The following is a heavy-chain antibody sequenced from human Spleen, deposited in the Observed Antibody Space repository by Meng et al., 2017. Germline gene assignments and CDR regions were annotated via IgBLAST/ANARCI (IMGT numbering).Heavy chain of an antibody. CDR2: ISSNGSTI. V-gene: IGHV3-11*01. Sequence: GESLKISCAASGFTFSDYYMSWIRQAPGKGLEWVSYISSNGSTIYYADSVKGRFTISRDNAKNSLYLQMNSLRAEDTAVYYCARDQNGDSSSWYFFDYWGQGTLVTVSS. CDR1: GFTFSDYY. CDR3: ARDQNGDSSSWYFFDY. D-gene: IGHD6-13*01. J-gene: IGHJ4*02.